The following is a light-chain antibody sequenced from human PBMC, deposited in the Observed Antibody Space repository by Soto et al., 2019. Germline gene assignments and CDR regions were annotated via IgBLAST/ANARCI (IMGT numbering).Light chain of an antibody. J-gene: IGKJ2*01. Sequence: EIALTQSPGTLSLSPGERATLSCRTSQTVSSSHLAWYQQKPGQAPRLLIYGASNRATGIPDRFSGSGSGTDFTLTISRLEPEDFAVYYCSQYVSSDLYIFGQGTKLEIK. CDR1: QTVSSSH. CDR3: SQYVSSDLYI. CDR2: GAS. V-gene: IGKV3-20*01.